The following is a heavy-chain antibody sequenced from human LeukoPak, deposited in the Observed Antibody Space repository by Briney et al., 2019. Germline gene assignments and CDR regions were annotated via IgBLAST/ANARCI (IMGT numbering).Heavy chain of an antibody. D-gene: IGHD3-9*01. CDR2: IYYSGST. CDR1: GGSFSGYY. J-gene: IGHJ4*02. Sequence: SETLSLTCAVYGGSFSGYYWGWIRQPPGKGLEWIGSIYYSGSTYYNPSLKSRVTISVDTSKNQFSLKLSSVTAADTAVYYCARLSRYFDWLLPEHFDYWGQGTLVTVSS. CDR3: ARLSRYFDWLLPEHFDY. V-gene: IGHV4-39*01.